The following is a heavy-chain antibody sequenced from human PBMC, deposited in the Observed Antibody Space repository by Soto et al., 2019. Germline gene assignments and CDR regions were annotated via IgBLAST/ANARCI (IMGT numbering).Heavy chain of an antibody. CDR3: ARVYSSGWKGLGS. Sequence: QLVQSGAEVKKPGSSVKVSCKACGYTFISYGIAWVRQAPGPGLEWMGWIATHNDNTNYAQQFQGRVTFTTDTSTRTAYMELMRLTSDYTAIYYRARVYSSGWKGLGSWGLGTLVTVSS. CDR1: GYTFISYG. D-gene: IGHD6-19*01. V-gene: IGHV1-18*01. J-gene: IGHJ5*02. CDR2: IATHNDNT.